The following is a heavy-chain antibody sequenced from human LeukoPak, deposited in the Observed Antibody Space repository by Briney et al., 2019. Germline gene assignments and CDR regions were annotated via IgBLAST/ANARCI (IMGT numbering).Heavy chain of an antibody. Sequence: PSETLSLTCTVSGYSISSGYYWSWIRQPPGKGLEWIGYIYYSGSTNYNPSLKSRVTISVDTSKNQFSLKLSSVTAADTAVYYCARFHSSGWYYFDYWGQGTLVTVSS. V-gene: IGHV4-61*01. D-gene: IGHD6-19*01. CDR3: ARFHSSGWYYFDY. CDR2: IYYSGST. J-gene: IGHJ4*02. CDR1: GYSISSGYY.